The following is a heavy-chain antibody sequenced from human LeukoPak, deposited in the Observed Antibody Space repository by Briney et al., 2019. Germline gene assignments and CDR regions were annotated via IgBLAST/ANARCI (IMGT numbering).Heavy chain of an antibody. D-gene: IGHD6-19*01. J-gene: IGHJ4*02. Sequence: ASVKVSCKASGYTFTGYYMHWVRQAPGQGLEWMGWINPNSGGTNYAQKFQGRVTMTRDTSISTACMELSRLRSDDTAVYYCARPRMANSSGWYDYFDYWGQGTLVTVSS. V-gene: IGHV1-2*02. CDR2: INPNSGGT. CDR1: GYTFTGYY. CDR3: ARPRMANSSGWYDYFDY.